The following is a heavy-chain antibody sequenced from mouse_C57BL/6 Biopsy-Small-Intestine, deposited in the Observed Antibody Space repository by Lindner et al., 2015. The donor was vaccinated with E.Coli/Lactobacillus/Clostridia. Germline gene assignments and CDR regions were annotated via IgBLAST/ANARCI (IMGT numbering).Heavy chain of an antibody. CDR3: ATYGYDFDY. CDR2: INPNNGGT. CDR1: GYTFTDYY. V-gene: IGHV1-26*01. D-gene: IGHD2-2*01. Sequence: VQLQESGPELVKPGASVKISCKASGYTFTDYYMNWVKQSHGKSLEWIGDINPNNGGTHYNQKFKGKATLTVDKSSTTAYMELRSLTSEDSAVFYCATYGYDFDYWGQGTTLTVSS. J-gene: IGHJ2*01.